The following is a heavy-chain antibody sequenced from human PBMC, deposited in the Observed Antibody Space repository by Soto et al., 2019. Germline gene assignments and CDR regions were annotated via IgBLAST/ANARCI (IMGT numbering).Heavy chain of an antibody. V-gene: IGHV3-53*01. CDR3: VSSYTWRLFDY. CDR1: GFSVSSNY. Sequence: EVQLVESGGGLIQPGGSLRLSCAVSGFSVSSNYITWVRQAPGKGLEWVSTIYSGGSTYYAESVRGRFTISRDNSKNTLYLQMNILRAEDTAVYYCVSSYTWRLFDYWGQGTLVTVSS. CDR2: IYSGGST. D-gene: IGHD1-20*01. J-gene: IGHJ4*02.